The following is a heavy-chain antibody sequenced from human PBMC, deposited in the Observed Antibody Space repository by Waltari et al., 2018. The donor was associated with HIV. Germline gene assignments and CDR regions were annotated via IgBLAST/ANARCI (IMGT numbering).Heavy chain of an antibody. CDR2: INGGTTGT. Sequence: EVQLLESGGVLHQPGGSPRLSCAASGFISRTHALRWVSQAQGRGWEWVSSINGGTTGTFYAYSVKGRFTISRDSSKNTLYLQMNSLRAEDTAVYYCAKDRSYDSSGYFDYWGEGTLVTVSS. J-gene: IGHJ4*02. CDR1: GFISRTHA. CDR3: AKDRSYDSSGYFDY. V-gene: IGHV3-23*01. D-gene: IGHD3-22*01.